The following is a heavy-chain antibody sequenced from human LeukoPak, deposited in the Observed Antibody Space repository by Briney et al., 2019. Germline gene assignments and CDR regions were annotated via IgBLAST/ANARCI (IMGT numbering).Heavy chain of an antibody. CDR1: GYTFTVYY. J-gene: IGHJ4*02. CDR2: INPNSGGT. D-gene: IGHD3-22*01. CDR3: ARGDKKYYYDSRDLFDY. Sequence: GASVKVSCKASGYTFTVYYMHWVRQAPGQGREWMGWINPNSGGTNYAQKFQGRVTITRDTSISTAYMELSRLRSDDTAVYYCARGDKKYYYDSRDLFDYWGQGTLVTVSS. V-gene: IGHV1-2*02.